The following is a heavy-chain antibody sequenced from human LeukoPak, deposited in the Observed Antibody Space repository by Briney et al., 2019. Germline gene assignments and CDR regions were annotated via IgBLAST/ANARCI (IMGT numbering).Heavy chain of an antibody. CDR2: ITPILGIA. CDR1: GGTFSSYA. Sequence: SVKVSCKASGGTFSSYAISWVRQAPGQGLEWMGRITPILGIANYAQKFQGRVTITADKSTSTAYMELSSLRSEDTAVYYCARDGIDSFDYWGQGTLVTVSS. CDR3: ARDGIDSFDY. J-gene: IGHJ4*02. V-gene: IGHV1-69*04. D-gene: IGHD2-21*01.